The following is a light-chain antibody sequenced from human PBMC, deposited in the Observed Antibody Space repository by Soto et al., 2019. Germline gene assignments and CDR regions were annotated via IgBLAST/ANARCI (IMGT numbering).Light chain of an antibody. CDR2: GAS. J-gene: IGKJ5*01. CDR1: RSVTTN. Sequence: EIVLTQSPATLSVSPGGRATLSCRASRSVTTNLAWHQQKPGQAPRLLIYGASSRATGIPDRFSGSGSGTDFTLTISRLEPEDFAVYYCQQYGSSPPLTVGQGTRLEIK. V-gene: IGKV3-20*01. CDR3: QQYGSSPPLT.